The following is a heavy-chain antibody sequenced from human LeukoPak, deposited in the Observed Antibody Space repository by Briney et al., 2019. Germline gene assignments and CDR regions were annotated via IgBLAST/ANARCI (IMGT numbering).Heavy chain of an antibody. J-gene: IGHJ5*02. D-gene: IGHD3-10*01. CDR2: IYYSGST. CDR3: ARVGYYYGSGSPALDYNWFDP. Sequence: SETLSLTCTVSGGSISGGDYYWSWIRQPPGKGLEWIGYIYYSGSTYYNPSLKSRVTISVDTSKNQFSLKLSSVTAADTAVYYCARVGYYYGSGSPALDYNWFDPWGQGTLVTVSS. V-gene: IGHV4-30-4*01. CDR1: GGSISGGDYY.